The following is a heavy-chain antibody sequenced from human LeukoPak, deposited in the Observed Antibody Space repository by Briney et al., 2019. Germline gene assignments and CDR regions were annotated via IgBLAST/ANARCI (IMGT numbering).Heavy chain of an antibody. CDR1: GGTFSSYA. V-gene: IGHV1-69*05. CDR3: ARGQADTIFGVVIQGFDY. D-gene: IGHD3-3*01. J-gene: IGHJ4*02. Sequence: SVKVSCKASGGTFSSYAISWVRQAPGQGLEWMGGIIPIFGTANYAQKFQGRVTITTDESTSTAYMELSSLRSEDTAVYYCARGQADTIFGVVIQGFDYWGQGTLVTVPS. CDR2: IIPIFGTA.